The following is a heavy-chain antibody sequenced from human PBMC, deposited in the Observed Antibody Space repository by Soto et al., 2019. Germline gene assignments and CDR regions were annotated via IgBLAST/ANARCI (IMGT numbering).Heavy chain of an antibody. V-gene: IGHV4-39*01. Sequence: PSETLSLTCTVSGGSVSSNSYSWGWNRQSPGKGLEWIATIYSAENTYYHPSLLSRVTISVDTSKNQFSLKLSSVTAADTAVYYCARLVGSYAGQKWGQGTLVTVSS. CDR2: IYSAENT. J-gene: IGHJ4*02. CDR1: GGSVSSNSYS. CDR3: ARLVGSYAGQK. D-gene: IGHD1-26*01.